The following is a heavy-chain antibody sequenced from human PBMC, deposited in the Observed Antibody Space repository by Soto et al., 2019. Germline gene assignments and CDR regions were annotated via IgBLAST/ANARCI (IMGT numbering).Heavy chain of an antibody. CDR1: GDSVSSNSAA. Sequence: SQTLSLTCAISGDSVSSNSAAWNWIRQSPSRGLEWLGRTYYRSKWYNDYAVSVKSRITINPDTSKNQFPLQLNSVTPEDTAVYYCARAGGSGIYYYYYMDVWGKGTTVTVSS. CDR3: ARAGGSGIYYYYYMDV. D-gene: IGHD3-10*01. J-gene: IGHJ6*03. V-gene: IGHV6-1*01. CDR2: TYYRSKWYN.